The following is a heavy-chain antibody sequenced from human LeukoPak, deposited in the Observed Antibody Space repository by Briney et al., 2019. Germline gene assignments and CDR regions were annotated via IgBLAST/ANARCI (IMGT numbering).Heavy chain of an antibody. CDR3: ARQYYDSSGYYPWYFDY. CDR1: GGSFSSTTYY. D-gene: IGHD3-22*01. V-gene: IGHV4-39*01. Sequence: SETLSLTCTVSGGSFSSTTYYWGWIRQPPGKGLEWIGSVYYSGSTYYNQALKSRVTISVDTSKNQFSLKLTSVTAADTAVYYCARQYYDSSGYYPWYFDYWGQGTLVTVSS. CDR2: VYYSGST. J-gene: IGHJ4*02.